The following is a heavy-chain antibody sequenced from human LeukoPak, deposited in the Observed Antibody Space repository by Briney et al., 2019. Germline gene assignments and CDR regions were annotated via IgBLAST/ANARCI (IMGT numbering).Heavy chain of an antibody. CDR1: GYTFTNYA. CDR2: TNTNTGNP. J-gene: IGHJ4*02. Sequence: GASVKVSCKASGYTFTNYALNWVRQAPGQGLEWMGWTNTNTGNPMFAQGFTGRFVLSLDTSVSTAYLQTSSLKAEDTAVYYCAREVTTGCFDSWGQGTLVTVSS. CDR3: AREVTTGCFDS. D-gene: IGHD4-11*01. V-gene: IGHV7-4-1*02.